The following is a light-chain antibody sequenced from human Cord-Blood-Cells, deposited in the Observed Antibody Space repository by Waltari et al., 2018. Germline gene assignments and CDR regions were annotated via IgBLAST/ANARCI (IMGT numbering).Light chain of an antibody. CDR1: SSDVGRYNL. CDR2: EGS. J-gene: IGLJ3*02. V-gene: IGLV2-23*01. CDR3: CSYAGSSTWV. Sequence: QSALTQPASVSGSPGQSITISCTGTSSDVGRYNLVSWDQQQPGKAPKLMIYEGSKRPSGVSNRFSGSKSGNTASLTSAGLQADDEADYYCCSYAGSSTWVFGGGTKLTVL.